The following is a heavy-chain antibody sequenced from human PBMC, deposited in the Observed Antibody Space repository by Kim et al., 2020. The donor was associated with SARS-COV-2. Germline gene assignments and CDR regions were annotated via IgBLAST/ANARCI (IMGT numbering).Heavy chain of an antibody. V-gene: IGHV3-21*01. CDR1: GFTFSSYS. J-gene: IGHJ4*02. CDR2: ISGSSSFI. Sequence: GGSLRLSCAASGFTFSSYSMDWVRQAPGKGLEWVSSISGSSSFIDYGESVKGRFTISRDNAKNSLFLQMNSLRAEDTAIYYCVRAPDHYGDPLPFDYWGQGTLVTVSS. CDR3: VRAPDHYGDPLPFDY. D-gene: IGHD4-17*01.